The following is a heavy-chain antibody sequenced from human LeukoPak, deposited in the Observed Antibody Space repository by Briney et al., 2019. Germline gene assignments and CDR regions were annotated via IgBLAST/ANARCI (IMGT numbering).Heavy chain of an antibody. CDR3: ARVIFPQLMIDY. D-gene: IGHD6-13*01. V-gene: IGHV6-1*01. J-gene: IGHJ4*02. CDR2: TYYRSKWYN. Sequence: GRTYYRSKWYNDYAVSVKSRITINPDTSKNQFSLQLNSVTPEDTAVYYCARVIFPQLMIDYWGQGTLVTVSS.